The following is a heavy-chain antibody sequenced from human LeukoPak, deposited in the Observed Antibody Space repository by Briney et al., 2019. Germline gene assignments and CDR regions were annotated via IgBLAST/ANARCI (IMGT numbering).Heavy chain of an antibody. CDR3: ARGGEYGDYPAYWFDP. Sequence: PSETLSLTCTVSGGSISSSSYYWGWIRQPPGKGLEWIGSIYYSGSTYYNPSLKSRVTISVDTSKNQFSLKLSSVTAADTAVYYCARGGEYGDYPAYWFDPWGQGTLVTVSS. CDR1: GGSISSSSYY. CDR2: IYYSGST. V-gene: IGHV4-39*07. J-gene: IGHJ5*02. D-gene: IGHD4-17*01.